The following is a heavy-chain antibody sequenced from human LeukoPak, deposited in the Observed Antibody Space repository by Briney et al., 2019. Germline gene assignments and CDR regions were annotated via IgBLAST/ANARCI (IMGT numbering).Heavy chain of an antibody. CDR1: GGTFSSYA. V-gene: IGHV1-69*04. J-gene: IGHJ6*02. Sequence: GSSVKVSCKASGGTFSSYAISWVRQAPGQGPEWMGRIIPILGIANYAQKFQGRVTITADKSTSTAYMELSSLRSEDTAVYYCARVPDLYGMDVWGQGTTVTVSS. CDR3: ARVPDLYGMDV. D-gene: IGHD1-14*01. CDR2: IIPILGIA.